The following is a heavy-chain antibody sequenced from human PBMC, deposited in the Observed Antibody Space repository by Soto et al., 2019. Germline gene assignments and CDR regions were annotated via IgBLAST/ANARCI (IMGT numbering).Heavy chain of an antibody. CDR3: ARVGGTGDHYFYAMHV. CDR1: GGSISSYY. V-gene: IGHV4-59*01. Sequence: SETLSLTCTVSGGSISSYYWSWIRQPPGKGLEWIGYIYYSGSTNYNPSLKSRVTISVDTSKNQFSLKLSSVTAADTAVYYCARVGGTGDHYFYAMHVRGQATTVTVSS. CDR2: IYYSGST. D-gene: IGHD1-1*01. J-gene: IGHJ6*02.